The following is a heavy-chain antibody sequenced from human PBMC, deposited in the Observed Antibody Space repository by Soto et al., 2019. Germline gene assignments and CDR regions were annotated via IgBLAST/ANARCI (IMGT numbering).Heavy chain of an antibody. Sequence: EVQVLESGGGLVQPGGSLRLSCAASGFTFSSYAMTWVRQAPGKGLEWVSTISGTGATTYYADSVKGRFTISRDNSKNTLYLQMNSLRADDTAVYYCAKGRGGDNNGWRILDCWGQGTLVTVSS. D-gene: IGHD6-19*01. CDR3: AKGRGGDNNGWRILDC. J-gene: IGHJ4*02. V-gene: IGHV3-23*01. CDR1: GFTFSSYA. CDR2: ISGTGATT.